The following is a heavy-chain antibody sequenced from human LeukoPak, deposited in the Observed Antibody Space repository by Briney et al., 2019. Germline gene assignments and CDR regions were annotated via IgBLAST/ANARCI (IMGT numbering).Heavy chain of an antibody. CDR1: GFTFSSYG. D-gene: IGHD6-13*01. V-gene: IGHV3-33*01. Sequence: RGGSLRLSCAASGFTFSSYGMHWVRQAPGRGLEWVAVIWYDGSNKYYADSVKGRFTISRDNSKNTLYLQMNSLRAEDTAVYYCAREEIGYSSSWYSLDYYGMDVWGQGTTVTVSS. CDR3: AREEIGYSSSWYSLDYYGMDV. J-gene: IGHJ6*02. CDR2: IWYDGSNK.